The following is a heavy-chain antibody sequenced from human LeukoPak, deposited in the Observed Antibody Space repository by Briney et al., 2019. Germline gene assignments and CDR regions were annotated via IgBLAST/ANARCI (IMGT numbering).Heavy chain of an antibody. CDR1: GYTFTGYY. CDR3: ARVGVLKTNSGSYLAY. D-gene: IGHD1-26*01. Sequence: ASVKVSCKASGYTFTGYYMHWVRQAPGQGLEWMGWINPNSGGTNYAQKFQGRVTMTRDTSISTAYMELSRLRSDDTAVYYCARVGVLKTNSGSYLAYWGQGTLVTVSS. V-gene: IGHV1-2*02. J-gene: IGHJ4*02. CDR2: INPNSGGT.